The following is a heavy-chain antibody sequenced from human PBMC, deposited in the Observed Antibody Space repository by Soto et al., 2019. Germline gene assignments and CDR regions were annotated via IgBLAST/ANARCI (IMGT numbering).Heavy chain of an antibody. D-gene: IGHD2-15*01. CDR1: GFTVSSNY. J-gene: IGHJ4*02. V-gene: IGHV3-66*01. CDR3: ATAKLLLPWLFDY. CDR2: IYSGGST. Sequence: GGSLRLSCAASGFTVSSNYMSWVRQAPGKGLEWVSVIYSGGSTFYADSVKGRFIISRDDSKNTLFLQMNSLRAEDTAVYYCATAKLLLPWLFDYWGQGTLVTVSS.